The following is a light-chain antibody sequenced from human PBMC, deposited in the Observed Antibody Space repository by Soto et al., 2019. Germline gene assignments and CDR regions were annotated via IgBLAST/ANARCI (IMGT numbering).Light chain of an antibody. CDR1: QFVSSKS. CDR2: DTS. CDR3: QQYDTSPIT. J-gene: IGKJ5*01. Sequence: EIVLTQSPGTLSLSPGESATLLCRASQFVSSKSLAWYQQKPGQAPRLLIFDTSTRATGIPDRFSGSGSGTDFTLTIPPLEPEDFAVYFCQQYDTSPITFGQGTRLDIK. V-gene: IGKV3-20*01.